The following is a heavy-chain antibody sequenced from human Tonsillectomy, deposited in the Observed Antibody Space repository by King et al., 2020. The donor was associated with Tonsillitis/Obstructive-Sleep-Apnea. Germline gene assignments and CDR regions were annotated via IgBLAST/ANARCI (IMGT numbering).Heavy chain of an antibody. CDR2: IIPIFGTA. J-gene: IGHJ5*02. CDR1: GGTFSSYA. CDR3: ARAPSMIVVVITQRNWFDP. V-gene: IGHV1-69*01. D-gene: IGHD3-22*01. Sequence: QLVQSGAEVKKPGSSVKVSCKASGGTFSSYAISWVRQAPGQGLEWIGGIIPIFGTANYAQKVKGRVTITADESTRTAYMELSSLRSEDTAVYYCARAPSMIVVVITQRNWFDPWGQGTLVTVSS.